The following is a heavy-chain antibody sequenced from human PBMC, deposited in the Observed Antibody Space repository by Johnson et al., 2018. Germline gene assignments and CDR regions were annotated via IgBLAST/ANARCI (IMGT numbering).Heavy chain of an antibody. CDR3: AKDIRGPPDYYYYYYMDV. CDR2: IDSNGGPGGSIP. J-gene: IGHJ6*03. V-gene: IGHV3-74*01. CDR1: GFTFSTYW. Sequence: EVQLVESGGGLVQXGGSLRLSCVASGFTFSTYWMHWVRQVPGKGLVWVSRIDSNGGPGGSIPKYADSVKGRFTISRDNAKNSLYLQMNRLRAEDTALYYCAKDIRGPPDYYYYYYMDVWGKGTTVTVSS. D-gene: IGHD1-14*01.